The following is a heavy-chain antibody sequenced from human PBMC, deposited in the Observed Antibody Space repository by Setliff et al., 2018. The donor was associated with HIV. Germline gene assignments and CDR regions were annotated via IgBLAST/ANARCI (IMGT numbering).Heavy chain of an antibody. CDR3: ARRAYCGSTTCFDN. CDR1: GFTFSDSA. CDR2: IRSKANSYAT. Sequence: GGSLRLSCAASGFTFSDSAMHWVRQAPGKGLEWVGRIRSKANSYATEYAASVRGRFTISRDTSKNTLYLQMNSLRAEDTAVYYCARRAYCGSTTCFDNWGQGTLVTVSS. D-gene: IGHD2-21*01. V-gene: IGHV3-73*01. J-gene: IGHJ4*02.